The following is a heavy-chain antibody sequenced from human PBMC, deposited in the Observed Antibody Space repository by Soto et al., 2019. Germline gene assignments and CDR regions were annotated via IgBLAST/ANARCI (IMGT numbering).Heavy chain of an antibody. CDR3: ARHLRHTTFDFWSGYYSYGMDV. Sequence: GESLKISCKGSGYSFTSYWISWVRQMPGKGLEWMGRIDPSDSYTNYSPSFQGHATISADKSISTAYLQWSSLKASDTAMYYCARHLRHTTFDFWSGYYSYGMDVWGQGTTVTVSS. CDR2: IDPSDSYT. J-gene: IGHJ6*02. V-gene: IGHV5-10-1*01. D-gene: IGHD3-3*01. CDR1: GYSFTSYW.